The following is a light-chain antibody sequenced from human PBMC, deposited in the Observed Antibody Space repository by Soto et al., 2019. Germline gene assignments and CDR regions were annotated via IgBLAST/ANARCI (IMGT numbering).Light chain of an antibody. CDR3: SSYTSSSIVV. J-gene: IGLJ2*01. CDR2: DVS. Sequence: QPVLTQPASVSGSPGQSITISCTGTSSDAGGYNYVSWDQQHSGKAPKLMIYDVSNRPSWGSNRFSGSKSGNTSSLTISGLQAEDEADYYCSSYTSSSIVVFGGGTKLTVL. V-gene: IGLV2-14*01. CDR1: SSDAGGYNY.